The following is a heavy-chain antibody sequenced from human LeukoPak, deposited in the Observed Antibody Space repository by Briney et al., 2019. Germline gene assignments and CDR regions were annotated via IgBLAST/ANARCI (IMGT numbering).Heavy chain of an antibody. Sequence: GGSLRLSCAASGFTFSSYAMSWVRQAPGKGLEWVSAISGSGGSTYYADSVKGRFTISSDNSKNTLYLQMNSLRAEDTAVYYCARDHADDYGDYAGAFDIWGQGTMVTVSS. D-gene: IGHD4-17*01. V-gene: IGHV3-23*01. CDR1: GFTFSSYA. CDR2: ISGSGGST. CDR3: ARDHADDYGDYAGAFDI. J-gene: IGHJ3*02.